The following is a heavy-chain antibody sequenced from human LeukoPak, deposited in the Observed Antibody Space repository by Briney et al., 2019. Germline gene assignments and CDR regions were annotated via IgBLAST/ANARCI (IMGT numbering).Heavy chain of an antibody. J-gene: IGHJ4*02. CDR2: INHSGST. D-gene: IGHD6-19*01. CDR1: GGSFSGYY. Sequence: SETLSLTCAVYGGSFSGYYWSWIRQPPGKGLEWIGEINHSGSTNYNPSLKSRVTISVDTSKNQFSLKLSSVTAADTAVHYCATGAVAGTYYFDYWGQGTLVTVSS. CDR3: ATGAVAGTYYFDY. V-gene: IGHV4-34*01.